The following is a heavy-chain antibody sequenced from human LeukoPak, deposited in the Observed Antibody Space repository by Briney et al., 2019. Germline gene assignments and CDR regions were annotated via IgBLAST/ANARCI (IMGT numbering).Heavy chain of an antibody. D-gene: IGHD2-21*01. CDR1: GFTFSRYW. V-gene: IGHV3-7*01. CDR2: IKQDGSEK. J-gene: IGHJ6*03. CDR3: ARVPGDCGGDCYSYYYYYMDV. Sequence: PGGSLRLSCAASGFTFSRYWMRWVRQARGKGVEGVANIKQDGSEKYYVDYVKGRFTISRDNAKNSLYLQMNSLRAEDTAVYYCARVPGDCGGDCYSYYYYYMDVWGKGTTVTVSS.